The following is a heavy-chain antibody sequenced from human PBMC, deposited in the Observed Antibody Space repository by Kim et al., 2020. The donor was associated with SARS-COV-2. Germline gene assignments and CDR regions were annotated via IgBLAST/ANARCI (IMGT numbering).Heavy chain of an antibody. Sequence: SLRLSCAASGFTFSSYGMHWVRQAPGKGLEWVAVISYDGSNKYYADSVKGRFTISRDNSKNTLYLQMNSLRAEDTAVYYCAKDWQQLVRPDAFDIWGQ. V-gene: IGHV3-30*18. CDR3: AKDWQQLVRPDAFDI. D-gene: IGHD6-13*01. CDR1: GFTFSSYG. CDR2: ISYDGSNK. J-gene: IGHJ3*02.